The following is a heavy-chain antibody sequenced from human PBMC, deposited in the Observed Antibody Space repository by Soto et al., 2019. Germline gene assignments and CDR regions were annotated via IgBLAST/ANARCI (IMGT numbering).Heavy chain of an antibody. CDR1: GFTVSSNY. Sequence: PGGSLRLSCAASGFTVSSNYMSWVRQAPGKGLEWVSIIYSGGSTYYADSVMGRFTISRDISKNTLYLQMNSLRAEDTAVYYCARAGITFGGVIVNGPFDYWGQGTLVTVSS. D-gene: IGHD3-16*02. CDR2: IYSGGST. J-gene: IGHJ4*02. V-gene: IGHV3-53*01. CDR3: ARAGITFGGVIVNGPFDY.